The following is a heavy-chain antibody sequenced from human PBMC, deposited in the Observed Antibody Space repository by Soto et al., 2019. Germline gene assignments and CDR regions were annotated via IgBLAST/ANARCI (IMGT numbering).Heavy chain of an antibody. J-gene: IGHJ3*02. CDR3: ARGLTGYSSSFEDDGFDI. CDR2: IFYSGST. V-gene: IGHV4-59*01. CDR1: GGSINTYY. Sequence: SETLSLTCTVSGGSINTYYWSWIRQPPGKGLEWIGYIFYSGSTNYNPSLQSRVTISKDTSKNQFSLKLTSVTAADTAVYYCARGLTGYSSSFEDDGFDIWGQGTMVTVSS. D-gene: IGHD6-6*01.